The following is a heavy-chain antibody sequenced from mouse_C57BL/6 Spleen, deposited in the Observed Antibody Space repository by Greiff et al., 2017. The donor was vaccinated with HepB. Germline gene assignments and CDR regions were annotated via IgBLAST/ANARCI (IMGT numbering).Heavy chain of an antibody. J-gene: IGHJ4*01. CDR3: ARQGSSYEDAMDY. CDR2: ISSGGSYT. Sequence: EVQGVESGGDLVKPGGSLKLSCAASGFTFSSYGMSWVRQTPDKRLEWVATISSGGSYTYYPDSVKGRFTISRANAKNTLYLQMSSLKSEDTAMYYCARQGSSYEDAMDYWGQGTSVTVSS. V-gene: IGHV5-6*01. D-gene: IGHD1-1*01. CDR1: GFTFSSYG.